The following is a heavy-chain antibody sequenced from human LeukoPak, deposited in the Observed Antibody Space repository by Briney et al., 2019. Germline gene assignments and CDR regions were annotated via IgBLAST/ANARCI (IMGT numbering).Heavy chain of an antibody. J-gene: IGHJ4*02. D-gene: IGHD3-3*01. CDR1: GGSFSGYY. CDR3: ARARITIFGVVKNVDY. V-gene: IGHV4-34*01. Sequence: SETLSLTCAVYGGSFSGYYWSWIRQPPGKGLEWIGEINHSGSTNYNPSLKSRVTISVDMSKNQFSLKLSSVTAADTAVYYCARARITIFGVVKNVDYWGQGTLVTVSS. CDR2: INHSGST.